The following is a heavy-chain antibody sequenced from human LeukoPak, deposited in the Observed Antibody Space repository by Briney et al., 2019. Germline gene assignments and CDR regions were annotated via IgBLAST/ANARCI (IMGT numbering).Heavy chain of an antibody. CDR3: ARDPYCTSTSCYGWFDP. CDR2: IIPIFGTT. V-gene: IGHV1-69*06. J-gene: IGHJ5*02. D-gene: IGHD2-2*01. Sequence: ASVKVSCKASGGTFISHFISWVRQAPGQGLEWVGGIIPIFGTTHYAQKFQARVTITADRSTSTAYMEMNSLTSEDTALYYCARDPYCTSTSCYGWFDPWGQGTLVTVSS. CDR1: GGTFISHF.